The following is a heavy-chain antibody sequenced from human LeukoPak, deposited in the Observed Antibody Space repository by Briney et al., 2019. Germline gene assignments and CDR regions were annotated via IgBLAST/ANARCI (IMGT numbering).Heavy chain of an antibody. D-gene: IGHD3-10*01. V-gene: IGHV1-69*05. J-gene: IGHJ4*02. CDR3: ARGRRVYYGSGSYWNY. Sequence: SVKVSCRASGGTFSSYAISWVRQAPGQGLEWMGGIIPIFGTANYAQKFQGRVTMTRNTSISTAYMELSSLRSEDTAVYYCARGRRVYYGSGSYWNYWGQGTLVTVSS. CDR2: IIPIFGTA. CDR1: GGTFSSYA.